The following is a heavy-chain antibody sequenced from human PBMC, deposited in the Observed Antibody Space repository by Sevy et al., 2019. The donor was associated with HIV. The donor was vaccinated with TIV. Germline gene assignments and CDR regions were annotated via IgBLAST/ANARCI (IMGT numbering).Heavy chain of an antibody. CDR2: IKQDGSEK. J-gene: IGHJ4*02. D-gene: IGHD3-16*01. V-gene: IGHV3-7*01. CDR1: GFTFSSYW. CDR3: ARASTTHYDYVWGSYQPPLFDY. Sequence: GGSLRLSCAASGFTFSSYWMSWVRQAPGKGLEWVANIKQDGSEKYYVHSVKGRFTISRDNAKNSLYLQMNSLRAEDTAVYYCARASTTHYDYVWGSYQPPLFDYWGQGTLVTVSS.